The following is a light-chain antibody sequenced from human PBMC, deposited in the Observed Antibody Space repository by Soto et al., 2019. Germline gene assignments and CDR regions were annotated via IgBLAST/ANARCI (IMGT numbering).Light chain of an antibody. Sequence: QSALTQPRSVSGSPGQSVTISCTGTSSDVGTYNFVSRYQQHPGKAPKFMIYDVTKRPSGVPDRFSGSKSGNTASLTISGLQAEDEADYYCCSYVGSYTSYVFGTGTQLTVL. CDR1: SSDVGTYNF. V-gene: IGLV2-11*01. J-gene: IGLJ1*01. CDR2: DVT. CDR3: CSYVGSYTSYV.